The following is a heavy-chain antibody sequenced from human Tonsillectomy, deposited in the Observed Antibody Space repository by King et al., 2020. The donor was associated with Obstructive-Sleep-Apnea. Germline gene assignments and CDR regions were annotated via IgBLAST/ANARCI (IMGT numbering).Heavy chain of an antibody. CDR2: IYYSGST. Sequence: VQLQESGPGLVKASETLSLTCTVSGGSISSYYWSWIRQPPGKGLEWIGYIYYSGSTNYNPSLKSRVTISVDTSKNQFSLKLSSVTAADTAVYYCARQESGWTGTTLDYWGQGTLVTVSS. J-gene: IGHJ4*02. D-gene: IGHD1-7*01. CDR1: GGSISSYY. CDR3: ARQESGWTGTTLDY. V-gene: IGHV4-59*08.